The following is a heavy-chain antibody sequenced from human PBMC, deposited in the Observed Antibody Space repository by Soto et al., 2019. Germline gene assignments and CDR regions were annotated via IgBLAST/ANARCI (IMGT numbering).Heavy chain of an antibody. CDR2: ITDSGGTT. Sequence: EVQLLESGGALVQPGGSLRLSCAASGFTFSSYAMSWVRQAPGKGLEWVSTITDSGGTTYYADSVKGRFTISRDNSKNTQYLQMNSLIAEDTAVYYCAPGADRTKVRLGWGQGTLVTVSS. V-gene: IGHV3-23*01. CDR3: APGADRTKVRLG. D-gene: IGHD1-7*01. CDR1: GFTFSSYA. J-gene: IGHJ4*02.